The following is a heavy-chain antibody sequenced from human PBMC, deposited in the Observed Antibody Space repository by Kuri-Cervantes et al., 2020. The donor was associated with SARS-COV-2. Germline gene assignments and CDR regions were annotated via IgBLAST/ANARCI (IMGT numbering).Heavy chain of an antibody. V-gene: IGHV3-21*01. Sequence: ETLSLTCAASGFTFSSYSMNWVRQAPGKGLEWVSSISSSSSYIYYADSVKGRFTISRDNAKNSLYLQMNSLRAEDTAVYYCARSGSGWMDVWGQGTTVTVSS. D-gene: IGHD6-19*01. CDR2: ISSSSSYI. CDR1: GFTFSSYS. J-gene: IGHJ6*02. CDR3: ARSGSGWMDV.